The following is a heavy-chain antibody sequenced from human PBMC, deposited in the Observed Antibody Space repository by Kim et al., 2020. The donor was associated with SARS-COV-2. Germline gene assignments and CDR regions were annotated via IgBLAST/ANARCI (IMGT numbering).Heavy chain of an antibody. CDR3: ARGLGALTLVWFDP. D-gene: IGHD1-26*01. V-gene: IGHV4-59*01. J-gene: IGHJ5*02. Sequence: SETLSLTSTVSGGSISSYYWSWIRQPPGKGLEWIGYIYYSGSTNYNPSLKSRVTISVDTSKNQFSLKLSSVTAADTAVYYCARGLGALTLVWFDPWGQGTLVTVSS. CDR1: GGSISSYY. CDR2: IYYSGST.